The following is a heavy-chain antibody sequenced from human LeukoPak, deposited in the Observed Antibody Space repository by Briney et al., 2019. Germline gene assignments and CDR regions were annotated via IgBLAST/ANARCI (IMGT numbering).Heavy chain of an antibody. CDR3: ARHGGVGVNQEFDY. CDR2: IDPSDSYT. V-gene: IGHV5-10-1*01. J-gene: IGHJ4*02. CDR1: AYSFTSYW. D-gene: IGHD3-3*01. Sequence: PGESLKISCKGSAYSFTSYWITWVRRMPGKGLEWMGRIDPSDSYTNYSPSFQGHVTISADKSISTAFLQWSSLKASDTAIYYCARHGGVGVNQEFDYWGQGTLVTVSS.